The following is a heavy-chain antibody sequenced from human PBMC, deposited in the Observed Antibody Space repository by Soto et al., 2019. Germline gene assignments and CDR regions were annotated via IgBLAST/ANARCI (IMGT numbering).Heavy chain of an antibody. Sequence: EVQLVESGGGLVQPGGSLKLSCAASGFTFSGAAMHWVRQASGKGLEWLGRMRSRANSYATAYAASGKGRFTISKDDSANTAYLQIDSLKTEDTAVYYCRRQASDVYNGSRRYSLDVGGKGTTVPVSS. CDR2: MRSRANSYAT. J-gene: IGHJ6*04. D-gene: IGHD3-10*01. V-gene: IGHV3-73*01. CDR1: GFTFSGAA. CDR3: RRQASDVYNGSRRYSLDV.